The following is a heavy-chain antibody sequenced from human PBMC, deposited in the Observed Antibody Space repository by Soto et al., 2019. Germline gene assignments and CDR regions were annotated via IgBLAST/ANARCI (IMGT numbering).Heavy chain of an antibody. CDR3: SRGPDYAGYIDD. CDR2: IILPFGTA. D-gene: IGHD4-17*01. J-gene: IGHJ4*02. V-gene: IGHV1-69*13. CDR1: GDTCSNHA. Sequence: QVRLVQSGAEVKKPGSSVKVSYKASGDTCSNHAVNWVRQAPGHGPEWMGGIILPFGTANYAQNFQGRVTITADESMTTAYLELNGLRSEDTAVYYCSRGPDYAGYIDDWGQGSLVTVSS.